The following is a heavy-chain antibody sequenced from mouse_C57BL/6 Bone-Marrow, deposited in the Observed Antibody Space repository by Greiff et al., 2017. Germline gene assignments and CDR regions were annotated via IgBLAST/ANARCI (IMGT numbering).Heavy chain of an antibody. CDR2: SRNKANDYTT. CDR1: GFTFSDFY. CDR3: ARDYYYGSRGFAY. V-gene: IGHV7-1*01. Sequence: EVKLMESGGGLVQSGRSLRLSCATSGFTFSDFYMEWVRQAPGKGLEWIAASRNKANDYTTEYSASVKGRFIVARDTSQSILYLQMNALRAEDTAIYYCARDYYYGSRGFAYWGQGTLVTVSA. J-gene: IGHJ3*01. D-gene: IGHD1-1*01.